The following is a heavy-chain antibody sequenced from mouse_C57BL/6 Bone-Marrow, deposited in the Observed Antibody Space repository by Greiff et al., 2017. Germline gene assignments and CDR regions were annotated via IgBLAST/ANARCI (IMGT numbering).Heavy chain of an antibody. CDR3: TRIAY. CDR2: IDPENGDT. V-gene: IGHV14-4*01. J-gene: IGHJ3*01. CDR1: GFNIKDDY. Sequence: EVKLVESGAELVRPGASVKLSCTASGFNIKDDYMHWVKQRPEQGLEWIGWIDPENGDTEYASKFQGKATITVDTSSNTAYLQLSSLTSEYTAVYYCTRIAYWGQGTLVTVSA.